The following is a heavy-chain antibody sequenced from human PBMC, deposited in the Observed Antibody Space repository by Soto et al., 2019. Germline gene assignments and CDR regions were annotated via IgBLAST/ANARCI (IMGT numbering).Heavy chain of an antibody. J-gene: IGHJ3*02. CDR1: GFTFSSYS. V-gene: IGHV3-48*02. D-gene: IGHD3-22*01. Sequence: PGGSLRLSCAASGFTFSSYSMNWVRQAPGKGLEWVSYISSSSSTIYYADSVKGRFTISRDNAKNSLYLQMNSLRDEDTAVYYCARSYYDSSGYSLRGAFDIWGQGTMVTVSS. CDR3: ARSYYDSSGYSLRGAFDI. CDR2: ISSSSSTI.